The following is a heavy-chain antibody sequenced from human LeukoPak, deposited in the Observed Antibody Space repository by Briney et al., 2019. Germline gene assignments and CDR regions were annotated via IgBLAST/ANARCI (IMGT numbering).Heavy chain of an antibody. V-gene: IGHV1-18*01. CDR1: GYTFTSYG. J-gene: IGHJ6*03. D-gene: IGHD3-10*01. Sequence: ASVKVSCKASGYTFTSYGISWVRQAPGQGPEWMGWISAYNGNTNYAQKLQGRVTMTTDTSTSTAYMELRSLRSDDTAVYYCARASRGSGRHYYYYMDVWGKGTTVTISS. CDR2: ISAYNGNT. CDR3: ARASRGSGRHYYYYMDV.